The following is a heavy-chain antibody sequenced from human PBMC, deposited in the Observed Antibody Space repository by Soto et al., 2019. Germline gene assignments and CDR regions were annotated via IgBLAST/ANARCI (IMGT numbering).Heavy chain of an antibody. CDR1: GGSFSSYS. D-gene: IGHD3-22*01. CDR3: ARTYYYDSSGYHYYYGMDV. V-gene: IGHV1-69*13. CDR2: IIPIFGTA. J-gene: IGHJ6*02. Sequence: SVKVSWKACGGSFSSYSSRWVRQANGQGLEWMGGIIPIFGTANYAQKFQGRVTITADESTSTAYMELSSLRSEDTAVYYCARTYYYDSSGYHYYYGMDVWGQGTTVTV.